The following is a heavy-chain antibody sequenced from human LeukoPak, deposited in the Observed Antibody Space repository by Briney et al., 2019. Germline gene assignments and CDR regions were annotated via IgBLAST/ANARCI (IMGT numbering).Heavy chain of an antibody. CDR2: ISGSGGST. J-gene: IGHJ4*02. CDR3: AKDSRRVVPAAPLDY. CDR1: GFTFSSYA. V-gene: IGHV3-23*01. D-gene: IGHD2-2*01. Sequence: PGGSLRLSCAASGFTFSSYAMSWVRQAPGKGLEWVSAISGSGGSTYYADSVKGRFPISRDNSKNTLYLQMNSLRAEDTAVYYCAKDSRRVVPAAPLDYWGQGTLVTVSS.